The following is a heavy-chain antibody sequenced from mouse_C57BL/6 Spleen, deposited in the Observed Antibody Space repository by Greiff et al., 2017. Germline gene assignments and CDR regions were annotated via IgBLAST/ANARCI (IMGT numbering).Heavy chain of an antibody. V-gene: IGHV1-52*01. CDR3: ARWGGLRRAY. CDR2: IDPSDSET. Sequence: QVQLQQPGAELVRPGSSVKLSCKASGYTFTSYWMHWVKQRPIQGLEWIGNIDPSDSETHYNQKFKDKATLTVDKSSSTAYMQLSSLTSEDSAVYYCARWGGLRRAYWGQGTTLTVSA. CDR1: GYTFTSYW. J-gene: IGHJ2*01. D-gene: IGHD2-4*01.